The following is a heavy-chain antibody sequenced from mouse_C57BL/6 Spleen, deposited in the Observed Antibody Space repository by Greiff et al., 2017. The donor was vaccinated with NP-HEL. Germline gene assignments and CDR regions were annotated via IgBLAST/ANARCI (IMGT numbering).Heavy chain of an antibody. CDR1: GYTFPGYW. CDR2: IVPAGGST. V-gene: IGHV1-9*01. D-gene: IGHD2-14*01. J-gene: IGHJ2*02. CDR3: ASYYVATRYALDY. Sequence: QVQLKESGAELVKPGASVKLSCKASGYTFPGYWITWVKQRPGQGLEWIGEIVPAGGSTNYNTKFKGKATFTADTSSTTAYMQLSSLTTEDSAIYYCASYYVATRYALDYWGQGTSLTVSS.